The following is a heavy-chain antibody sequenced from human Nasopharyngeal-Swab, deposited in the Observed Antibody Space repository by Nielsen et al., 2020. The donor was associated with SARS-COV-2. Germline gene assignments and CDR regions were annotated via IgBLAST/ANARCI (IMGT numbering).Heavy chain of an antibody. J-gene: IGHJ4*02. CDR1: GFTFSSYA. CDR3: ARGYSGYDQWGIDY. Sequence: GESLKISCAASGFTFSSYAMHWVRQAPGKGLEWVAVISYDGSNKYYADSVKGRSTISRDNSKNTLYLQMNSLRAEDTAVYYCARGYSGYDQWGIDYWGQGTLVTVSS. CDR2: ISYDGSNK. D-gene: IGHD5-12*01. V-gene: IGHV3-30*04.